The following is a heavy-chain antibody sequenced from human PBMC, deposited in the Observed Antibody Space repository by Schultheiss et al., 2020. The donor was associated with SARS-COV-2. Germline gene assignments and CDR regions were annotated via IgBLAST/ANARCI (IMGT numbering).Heavy chain of an antibody. D-gene: IGHD6-13*01. V-gene: IGHV4-59*12. CDR1: GGSISSYY. J-gene: IGHJ4*02. CDR3: ARATGSSLGY. CDR2: IYYSGST. Sequence: SETLSLTCTVSGGSISSYYWSWIRQPPGKGLEWIGYIYYSGSTNYNPSLKSRVTMSVDTSKNQFSLKLSSVTAADTAVYYCARATGSSLGYWGQGTLVTVSS.